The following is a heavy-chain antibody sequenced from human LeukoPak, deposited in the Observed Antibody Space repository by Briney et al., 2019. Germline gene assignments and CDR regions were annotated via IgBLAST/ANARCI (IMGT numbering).Heavy chain of an antibody. CDR1: GFPFRSCA. Sequence: GGPLTLSCAPSGFPFRSCAMLWLRQAPARGVQWVAFTCGSGGSKFHADSVKGRFTISRDNSKNTLYLQMNSLRGEDTVVYYCAKDQRRGYCNSASFYIDVWGQGTLVTVSS. V-gene: IGHV3-23*01. CDR2: TCGSGGSK. CDR3: AKDQRRGYCNSASFYIDV. D-gene: IGHD2-2*02. J-gene: IGHJ4*02.